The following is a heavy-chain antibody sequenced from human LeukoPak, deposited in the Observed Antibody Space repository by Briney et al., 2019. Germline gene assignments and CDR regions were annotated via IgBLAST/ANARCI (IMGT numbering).Heavy chain of an antibody. D-gene: IGHD3-9*01. V-gene: IGHV2-70*11. CDR2: IDWDEDK. CDR3: ALLRFFDWSLDY. Sequence: SGPTLVNPTPTLTLTFTFSGFSFSTGGMCVSWIRQPPGKALEWLARIDWDEDKYYSTSLKTRLTISKGTSKDQVVLTMTNMDPVDTATYYCALLRFFDWSLDYWGQGTLVTVSS. J-gene: IGHJ4*02. CDR1: GFSFSTGGMC.